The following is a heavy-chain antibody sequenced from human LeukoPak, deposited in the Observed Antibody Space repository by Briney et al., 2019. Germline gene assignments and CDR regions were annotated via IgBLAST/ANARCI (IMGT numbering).Heavy chain of an antibody. CDR2: ISGSGGST. Sequence: GESLRLSCAASGFTFSSYAMSWVRQAPGKGLEWVSTISGSGGSTYYADSVKGRFTISRDNAKNALYLQMHSLRVEDTAVYYCARESIVVVPTTMDDASDIWGQGTMVTVSS. V-gene: IGHV3-23*01. CDR3: ARESIVVVPTTMDDASDI. J-gene: IGHJ3*02. CDR1: GFTFSSYA. D-gene: IGHD2-2*01.